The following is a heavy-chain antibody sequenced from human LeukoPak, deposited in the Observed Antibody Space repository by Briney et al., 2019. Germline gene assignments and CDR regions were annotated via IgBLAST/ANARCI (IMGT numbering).Heavy chain of an antibody. Sequence: SETLSLTCTVSGGSISTYYWSWIRQPPGKGLEWIGYIYYSGTTNYNPSLKSRVTISVDTSKNQFSLKLSSVTAADTAVYYCARHYPRWFFDFWGQGTLVTVSS. V-gene: IGHV4-59*08. D-gene: IGHD3-9*01. CDR3: ARHYPRWFFDF. CDR2: IYYSGTT. J-gene: IGHJ4*02. CDR1: GGSISTYY.